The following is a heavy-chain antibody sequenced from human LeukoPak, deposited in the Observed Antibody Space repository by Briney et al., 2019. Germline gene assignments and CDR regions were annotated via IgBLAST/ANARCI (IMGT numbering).Heavy chain of an antibody. J-gene: IGHJ4*02. Sequence: ASVKVSCKASGYTFTSYGISWVRQAPGQGLEWMGWISAYNGNTNYAQKLQGRVTMTTDTSTSTAYMELRGLRSDDTAVYYCARDITIFGVPYFDYWGQGTLVTVSS. CDR1: GYTFTSYG. CDR3: ARDITIFGVPYFDY. CDR2: ISAYNGNT. D-gene: IGHD3-3*01. V-gene: IGHV1-18*01.